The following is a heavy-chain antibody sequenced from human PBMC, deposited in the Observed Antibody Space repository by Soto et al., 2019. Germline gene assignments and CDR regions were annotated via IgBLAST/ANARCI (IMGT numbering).Heavy chain of an antibody. CDR2: IWYDGNNK. CDR3: ARDLSGPLDY. D-gene: IGHD3-16*02. CDR1: GFTFSNYG. J-gene: IGHJ4*02. Sequence: QVQLVESGGGVVQPGRSLRLSCVASGFTFSNYGMHWVRQAPGKGLEWVVLIWYDGNNKYYADSVKGRFTISRDISKNTLYLQMNSLRAEYTAVYYCARDLSGPLDYWGQGTLVTVSS. V-gene: IGHV3-33*01.